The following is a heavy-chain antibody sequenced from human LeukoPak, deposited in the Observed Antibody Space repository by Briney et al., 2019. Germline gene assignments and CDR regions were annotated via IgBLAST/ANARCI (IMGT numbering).Heavy chain of an antibody. D-gene: IGHD3-10*01. V-gene: IGHV3-21*01. J-gene: IGHJ4*02. CDR1: GFTFSSYS. CDR3: ARAKPKNMVRGLIMRRESRYYFDY. CDR2: ISSGSSYI. Sequence: PGGSLRLSCAASGFTFSSYSMNWVRQAPGKGLEWVSPISSGSSYIYYADSVKGRFTISRDNAKNSLYLQMNSLRAEDTAVYYCARAKPKNMVRGLIMRRESRYYFDYWGQGTLVTVSS.